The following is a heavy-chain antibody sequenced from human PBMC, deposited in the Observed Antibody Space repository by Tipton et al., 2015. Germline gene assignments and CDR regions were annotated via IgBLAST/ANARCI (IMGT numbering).Heavy chain of an antibody. CDR3: AKASVEDGPSVSGWAR. CDR2: MSGGGET. Sequence: SLRLSCAAPGFTLSKNETTWVRQAPGKGLEWISSMSGGGETYYADPVRGRFTVFRDTSKNTFYLQMDALRAEDTAVYYCAKASVEDGPSVSGWARWGERSLVTVPS. D-gene: IGHD1-26*01. V-gene: IGHV3-53*01. CDR1: GFTLSKNE. J-gene: IGHJ4*02.